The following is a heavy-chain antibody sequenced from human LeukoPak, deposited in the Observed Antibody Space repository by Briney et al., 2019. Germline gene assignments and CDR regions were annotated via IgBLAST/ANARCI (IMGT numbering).Heavy chain of an antibody. V-gene: IGHV3-48*03. CDR3: ARGYSSYYPDAFDI. D-gene: IGHD5-12*01. CDR2: MSFSGSTI. CDR1: GFTFSSYE. J-gene: IGHJ3*02. Sequence: GGSLRLSCVASGFTFSSYEMNWVRQAPGRGLEWVSYMSFSGSTIYYADSVKGRFTISRDNAKNSLYLQMNSLRAEDTAVYYCARGYSSYYPDAFDIWGQGTMVTVPS.